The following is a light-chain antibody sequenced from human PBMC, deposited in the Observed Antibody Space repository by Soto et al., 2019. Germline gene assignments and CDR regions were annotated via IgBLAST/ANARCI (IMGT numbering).Light chain of an antibody. CDR3: SSHTNSSTYVV. J-gene: IGLJ2*01. CDR2: EVS. Sequence: QSALTQPASVSGSPGQSITISCTGTSSDVGGYNYVSWYQQYPGKAPKLMIYEVSNRPSGVSNRFSGSKSGNTASLTISGLQAEDEADYYCSSHTNSSTYVVFGGGTKAHRP. CDR1: SSDVGGYNY. V-gene: IGLV2-14*01.